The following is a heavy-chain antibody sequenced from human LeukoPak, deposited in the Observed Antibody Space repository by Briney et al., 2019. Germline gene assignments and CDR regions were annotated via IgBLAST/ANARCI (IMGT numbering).Heavy chain of an antibody. CDR1: GGSLSSSSYY. D-gene: IGHD3-16*01. CDR3: AREGGFPYYFDY. J-gene: IGHJ4*02. V-gene: IGHV4-39*07. CDR2: IYYSGST. Sequence: PSETLSLTCTVSGGSLSSSSYYWGWIRQPPGKGLEWIGSIYYSGSTYYNPSLKSRVTISVDTSKNQFSLKLSSVTAADTAVYYCAREGGFPYYFDYWGQGTLVTVSS.